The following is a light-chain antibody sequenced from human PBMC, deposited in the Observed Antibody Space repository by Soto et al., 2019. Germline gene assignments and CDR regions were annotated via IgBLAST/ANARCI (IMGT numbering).Light chain of an antibody. Sequence: QSALTQPPSASGSPGQSVTISCTGTSSDVGGYNYVSWYQQHPGNAPKPIIYEVSKRPSGVPDRFSGSKSGNTASLTVSGLQAADEAEYYCSSYAGSSNLGVFGTGTKLTVL. CDR3: SSYAGSSNLGV. J-gene: IGLJ1*01. V-gene: IGLV2-8*01. CDR1: SSDVGGYNY. CDR2: EVS.